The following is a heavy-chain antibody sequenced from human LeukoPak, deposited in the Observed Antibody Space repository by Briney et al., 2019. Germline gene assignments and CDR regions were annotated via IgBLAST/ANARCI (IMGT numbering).Heavy chain of an antibody. CDR1: GFTFSSYS. V-gene: IGHV3-21*01. Sequence: GGSLRLSCAASGFTFSSYSMNWVRQAPGKGLEWVSSISSSSSYIYYADSVKGRFTISRDNAKNSLYLQMNSLRPEDTAVYYCAKGVVAATDAAYYGMDVWGQGTTVTVSS. J-gene: IGHJ6*02. CDR3: AKGVVAATDAAYYGMDV. CDR2: ISSSSSYI. D-gene: IGHD2-15*01.